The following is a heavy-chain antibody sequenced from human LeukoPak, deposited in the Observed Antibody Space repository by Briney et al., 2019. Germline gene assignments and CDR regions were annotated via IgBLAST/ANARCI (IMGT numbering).Heavy chain of an antibody. CDR3: AKGRTGGWPFDY. V-gene: IGHV3-23*01. D-gene: IGHD6-19*01. J-gene: IGHJ4*02. Sequence: GGSLRLSGAASGFTFSSYAMSWVRQAPGKWLEWVVVISGSRGTTYYADSVKGRLTISRDNSKNTLYLQMNSLRADDTAVYYCAKGRTGGWPFDYWGQGTLVTVFS. CDR1: GFTFSSYA. CDR2: ISGSRGTT.